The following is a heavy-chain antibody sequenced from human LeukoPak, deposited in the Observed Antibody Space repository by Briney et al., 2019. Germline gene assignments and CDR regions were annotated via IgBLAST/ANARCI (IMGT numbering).Heavy chain of an antibody. CDR3: AGDRDYGGNYYYYGMDV. Sequence: ASVKVSCKASGGTFSSYAISWVRQAPGQGLEWMGRIIPILGIANYAQKFQGRVTITADKSTSTAYMELSSLRSEDTAVYYCAGDRDYGGNYYYYGMDVWGQGTTVTVSS. CDR1: GGTFSSYA. V-gene: IGHV1-69*04. D-gene: IGHD4-23*01. J-gene: IGHJ6*02. CDR2: IIPILGIA.